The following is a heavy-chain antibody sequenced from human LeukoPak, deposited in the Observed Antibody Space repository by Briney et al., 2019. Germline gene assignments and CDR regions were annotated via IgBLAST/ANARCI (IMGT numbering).Heavy chain of an antibody. CDR1: GFTFSSYG. CDR3: ARSMVRGVMTIAF. CDR2: ISYDGSNK. D-gene: IGHD3-10*01. J-gene: IGHJ4*02. V-gene: IGHV3-30*03. Sequence: QPGGSLRLSCAASGFTFSSYGMHWVRQAPGKGLEWVAVISYDGSNKYYADSVKGRFTISRDNSKNTLYLQMNSLRAEDTAVYYCARSMVRGVMTIAFWGQGTLVTVSS.